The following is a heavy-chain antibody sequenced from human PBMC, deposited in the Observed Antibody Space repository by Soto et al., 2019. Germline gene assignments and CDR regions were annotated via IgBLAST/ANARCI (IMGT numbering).Heavy chain of an antibody. Sequence: QVQLVQSGAEVKKPGSSVKVSCKASGGTFSSYTISWVRQAPGQGLEWMGRIIPILGIATYAQKFQGRVTINADKSTSTAYMEMSSLRSEDTAVYYCARRSRPYDSRGAFVFDIWGQGTMVTVSS. J-gene: IGHJ3*02. V-gene: IGHV1-69*02. CDR3: ARRSRPYDSRGAFVFDI. CDR2: IIPILGIA. D-gene: IGHD3-22*01. CDR1: GGTFSSYT.